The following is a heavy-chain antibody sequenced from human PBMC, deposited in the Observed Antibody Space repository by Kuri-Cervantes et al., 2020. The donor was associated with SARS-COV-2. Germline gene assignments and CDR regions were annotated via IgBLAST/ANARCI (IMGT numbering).Heavy chain of an antibody. D-gene: IGHD6-6*01. J-gene: IGHJ6*02. CDR1: GYTFTGCY. CDR3: ASWGYSSSDLGGDYYYYGMDV. V-gene: IGHV1-2*04. CDR2: INPNSGGT. Sequence: ASVKVSCKASGYTFTGCYMHWVRQAPGQGLEWMGWINPNSGGTNYAQKFQGWVTMTRDTSISTAYMELSRLRSDDTAVYYCASWGYSSSDLGGDYYYYGMDVWGQGTTVTVSS.